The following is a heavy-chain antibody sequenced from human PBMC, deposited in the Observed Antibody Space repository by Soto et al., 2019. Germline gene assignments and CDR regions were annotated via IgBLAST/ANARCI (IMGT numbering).Heavy chain of an antibody. CDR1: VGSISSGGYY. D-gene: IGHD2-2*01. Sequence: SETLSLTCTVSVGSISSGGYYCSWIRQHPWKGLEWIGYIYYSGSTYYNPSLKSRVTISVDTSKNQFSLKLSSVTAADTAVYYCALYSSSTSCYPYGMDGWRQGTTVIVSS. CDR3: ALYSSSTSCYPYGMDG. J-gene: IGHJ6*02. CDR2: IYYSGST. V-gene: IGHV4-31*03.